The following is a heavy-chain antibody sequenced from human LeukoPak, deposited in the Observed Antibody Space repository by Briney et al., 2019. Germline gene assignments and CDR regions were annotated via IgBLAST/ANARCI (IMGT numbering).Heavy chain of an antibody. CDR1: GYTFTSYY. CDR2: INPTGDST. Sequence: ASVKVSCKASGYTFTSYYMHWVRQAPGQGLEWMGLINPTGDSTGYAQKFQGRVTLTRDMSTSTDYMELSSLRSEDTAIYYCARDNSVGDNAWWFDPWGQGPLVTVSS. J-gene: IGHJ5*02. CDR3: ARDNSVGDNAWWFDP. D-gene: IGHD1-26*01. V-gene: IGHV1-46*01.